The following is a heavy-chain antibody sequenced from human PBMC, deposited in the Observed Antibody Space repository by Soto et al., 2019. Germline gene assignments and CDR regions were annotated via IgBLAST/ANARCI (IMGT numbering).Heavy chain of an antibody. J-gene: IGHJ4*02. Sequence: VKVSCKASGYTFTSYGISWVRQAPGQGLEWMGWISAYNGNTNYAQKLQGRVTMTTDTSTSTAYMELRSLRSDDTAVYYCARDQQGYYYDSSGYYSDYWGQGTLVTVSS. D-gene: IGHD3-22*01. CDR2: ISAYNGNT. CDR3: ARDQQGYYYDSSGYYSDY. V-gene: IGHV1-18*01. CDR1: GYTFTSYG.